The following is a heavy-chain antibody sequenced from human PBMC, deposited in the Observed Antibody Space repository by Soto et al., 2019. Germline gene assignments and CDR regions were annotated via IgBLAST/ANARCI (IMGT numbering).Heavy chain of an antibody. CDR3: AKDRLELTGSWFDP. CDR1: GVTFHGYT. J-gene: IGHJ5*02. CDR2: INWDGTNK. D-gene: IGHD1-7*01. Sequence: GGSLRLSCAAYGVTFHGYTMHWFRQAPGKGLEWVSLINWDGTNKYYADSVKGRFTISRDNGKNSLYLQMNSLRTEDTALYYCAKDRLELTGSWFDPWGQGTLVTVSS. V-gene: IGHV3-43*01.